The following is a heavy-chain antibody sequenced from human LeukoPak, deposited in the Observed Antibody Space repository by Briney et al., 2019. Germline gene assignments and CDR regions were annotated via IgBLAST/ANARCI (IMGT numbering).Heavy chain of an antibody. CDR2: INPNSGDT. D-gene: IGHD6-19*01. Sequence: ASVKASCKASEYTFTAYYIHWVRQGPGQGLEWMGWINPNSGDTKYGQKFQGRVTMTRDTSINTAYMEVTGLISDDTAVYYCARVGSSGWYVHPTLDYWGQGTLVTVSS. CDR1: EYTFTAYY. J-gene: IGHJ4*02. CDR3: ARVGSSGWYVHPTLDY. V-gene: IGHV1-2*02.